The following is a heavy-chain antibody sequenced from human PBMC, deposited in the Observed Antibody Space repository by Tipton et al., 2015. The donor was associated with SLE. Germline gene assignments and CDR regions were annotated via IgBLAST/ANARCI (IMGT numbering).Heavy chain of an antibody. D-gene: IGHD2-2*01. CDR3: AIGARKYQLLSGWFDP. Sequence: SLRLSCAASGFTFSSYGMHWVRQAPGKGLEWVAFIRYDGSNKYYADSVKGRFTIFRDNSKNTLYLQMNSLRAEDTAVYYCAIGARKYQLLSGWFDPWGQGTLVTVSS. CDR2: IRYDGSNK. V-gene: IGHV3-30*02. CDR1: GFTFSSYG. J-gene: IGHJ5*02.